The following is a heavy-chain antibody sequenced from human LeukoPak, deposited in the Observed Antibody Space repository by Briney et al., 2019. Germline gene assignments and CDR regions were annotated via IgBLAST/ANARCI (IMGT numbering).Heavy chain of an antibody. CDR3: ARGPGRLGYCSGGSCQGYWFDP. V-gene: IGHV4-61*02. CDR2: IYTSGGT. Sequence: PSQTLSLTCTVSGGSISSGSYYWSWIRQPAGKGLEWIGRIYTSGGTNYNPSLKSRVTISVDTSKNQFSLKLSSVTAADTAVYYCARGPGRLGYCSGGSCQGYWFDPWGQGTLVTVSS. D-gene: IGHD2-15*01. CDR1: GGSISSGSYY. J-gene: IGHJ5*02.